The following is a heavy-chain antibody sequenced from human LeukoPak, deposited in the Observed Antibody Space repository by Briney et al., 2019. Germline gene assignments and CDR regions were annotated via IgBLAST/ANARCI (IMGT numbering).Heavy chain of an antibody. Sequence: GASVKVSCKASGYTFTGYYMHWVRQAPGQGLEWMGWISAYNGNTNYAQKLQGRVTMTTDTSTSTAYMELRSLRSDDTAVYYCARTPAFRIAVAGQLFDYWGQGTLVTVSS. CDR2: ISAYNGNT. J-gene: IGHJ4*02. D-gene: IGHD6-19*01. V-gene: IGHV1-18*04. CDR1: GYTFTGYY. CDR3: ARTPAFRIAVAGQLFDY.